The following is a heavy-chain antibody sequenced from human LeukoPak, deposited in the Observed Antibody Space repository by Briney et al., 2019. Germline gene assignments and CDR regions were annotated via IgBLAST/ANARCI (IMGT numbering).Heavy chain of an antibody. V-gene: IGHV3-49*04. J-gene: IGHJ4*02. D-gene: IGHD3-10*01. CDR2: IRSKAYGGTT. CDR1: GFTFGDYA. CDR3: TSFGESY. Sequence: GGSLRLSCTASGFTFGDYAMSWARQAPGKGLEWVGFIRSKAYGGTTEYAASVKGRFTISRDDSKSIAYMQMNSLKAEDTVVYCCTSFGESYWRQGTLVTVYS.